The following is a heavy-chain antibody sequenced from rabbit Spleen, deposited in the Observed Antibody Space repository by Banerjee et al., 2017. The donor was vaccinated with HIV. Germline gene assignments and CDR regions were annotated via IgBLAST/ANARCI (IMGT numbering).Heavy chain of an antibody. CDR3: ARRYDGGNGPYNIGL. CDR2: VSNGDT. J-gene: IGHJ6*01. Sequence: QSLEEYGGDLVKPEGSLTLTCKASGFDLSKNYLWWVRQAPGKRLEWIGWVSNGDTYYASWAKGRFTISKSSSTTVTLQMSSLTAADTATYFCARRYDGGNGPYNIGLWGPGTLVTVS. V-gene: IGHV1S40*01. CDR1: GFDLSKNY. D-gene: IGHD4-2*01.